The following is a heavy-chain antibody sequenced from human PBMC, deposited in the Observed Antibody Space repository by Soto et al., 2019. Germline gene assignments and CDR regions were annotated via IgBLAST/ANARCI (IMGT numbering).Heavy chain of an antibody. V-gene: IGHV1-46*01. J-gene: IGHJ3*02. Sequence: GASVKVSCKASGYTFTSYYMHWVRQAPGQGLEWMGIINASGGSTSYAQKFQGRVTITRDTSASTVYMELSSLRSEDTAVYYCAREEGPDIVVVPAAVLAFDIWGQGTMVTVSS. CDR2: INASGGST. CDR3: AREEGPDIVVVPAAVLAFDI. CDR1: GYTFTSYY. D-gene: IGHD2-2*01.